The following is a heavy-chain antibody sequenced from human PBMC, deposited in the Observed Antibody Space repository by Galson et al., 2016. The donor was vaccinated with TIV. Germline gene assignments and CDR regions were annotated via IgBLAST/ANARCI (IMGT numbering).Heavy chain of an antibody. J-gene: IGHJ4*02. CDR3: AKESDWGVAEFDF. D-gene: IGHD2-21*01. Sequence: SVKVSCKASGYRFIGYYIHWVRQAPGRGPEWMGCITPGHGDTKYAQIFQGSVTLTWDTSVSTAYMELTSLRSDDTAVYFCAKESDWGVAEFDFWGQGTPVSVSS. CDR1: GYRFIGYY. CDR2: ITPGHGDT. V-gene: IGHV1-2*02.